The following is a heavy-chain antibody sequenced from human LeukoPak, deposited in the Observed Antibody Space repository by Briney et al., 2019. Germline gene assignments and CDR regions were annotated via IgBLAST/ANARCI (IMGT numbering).Heavy chain of an antibody. V-gene: IGHV3-21*01. CDR3: VRAVEYYYDSSGYAVGY. D-gene: IGHD3-22*01. J-gene: IGHJ4*02. CDR1: GFTFARYS. Sequence: GGSLRLSCVASGFTFARYSMNWVRQAPGKGLEWVSSISSSSSNIYYADSVTGRFTISRDNAKNSLYLQMNSLRAEDTAVYYCVRAVEYYYDSSGYAVGYWGQGTLVTVSS. CDR2: ISSSSSNI.